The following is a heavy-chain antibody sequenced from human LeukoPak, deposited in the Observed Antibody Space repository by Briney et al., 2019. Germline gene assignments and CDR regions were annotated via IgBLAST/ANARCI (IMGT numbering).Heavy chain of an antibody. CDR3: ARGPYV. Sequence: SETLSLTCTVSGDSVSSGTYYWSWVRQPPGKGLEWIGFMSYSGSTNYNPSLKSRVTISVDMSKNQFSLKVCSVTAADTAVYYCARGPYVWGQGTMVTVSS. V-gene: IGHV4-61*01. J-gene: IGHJ3*01. CDR2: MSYSGST. CDR1: GDSVSSGTYY.